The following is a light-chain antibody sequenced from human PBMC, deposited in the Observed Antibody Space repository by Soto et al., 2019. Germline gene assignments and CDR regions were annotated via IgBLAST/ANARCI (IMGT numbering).Light chain of an antibody. Sequence: QSALTQPRSVSGSPGQSVTISCTGTNSDIGNYNYVSWYQQHPGKAPKVMIYDVTKRPSGVPDRFSGSTSGNTASLTISGHQAEDEADYYCCSYPGSHTWVFGGGTKLTVL. CDR3: CSYPGSHTWV. J-gene: IGLJ3*02. V-gene: IGLV2-11*01. CDR2: DVT. CDR1: NSDIGNYNY.